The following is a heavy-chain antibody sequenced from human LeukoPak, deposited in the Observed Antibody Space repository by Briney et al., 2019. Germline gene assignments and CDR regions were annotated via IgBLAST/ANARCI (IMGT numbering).Heavy chain of an antibody. CDR3: ARDDYYGSGSYYYYYGMDV. J-gene: IGHJ6*02. Sequence: ASVKVSCKASGYTFTGYYMHWVRQAPGQRLEWMGWINPNSGGTNYAQKFQGRVTMTRDTSISTAYMELSRLRSDDTAVYYCARDDYYGSGSYYYYYGMDVWGQGTTVTVSS. V-gene: IGHV1-2*02. CDR1: GYTFTGYY. CDR2: INPNSGGT. D-gene: IGHD3-10*01.